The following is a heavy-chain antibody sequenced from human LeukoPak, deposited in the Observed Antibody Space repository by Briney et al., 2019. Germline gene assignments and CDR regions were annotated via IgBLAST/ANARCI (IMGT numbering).Heavy chain of an antibody. CDR1: GYSFTSYW. CDR3: ARHPHYHYYDSSGYYDY. Sequence: GESLKICCKGSGYSFTSYWIGWVRQMPGKGLEWMGIIYPGDSDTRYSPSFQGPVTISADKSISSAYLQWSSLKASDTAMYYCARHPHYHYYDSSGYYDYWGQGTLVTVSS. D-gene: IGHD3-22*01. V-gene: IGHV5-51*01. J-gene: IGHJ4*02. CDR2: IYPGDSDT.